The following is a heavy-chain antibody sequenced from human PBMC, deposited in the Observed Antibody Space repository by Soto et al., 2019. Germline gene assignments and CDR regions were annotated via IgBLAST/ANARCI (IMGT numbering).Heavy chain of an antibody. D-gene: IGHD3-22*01. J-gene: IGHJ4*02. CDR3: ATGQYYYDSSAYYYS. V-gene: IGHV3-11*05. CDR2: ISSSSSYT. Sequence: QVQLVESGGGLVKPGGSLRLSCAASGFTFSDYYMSWIRQAPGKGLEWVSYISSSSSYTNYADSVKGRFTISRDNAKNLLYLQMNSLRAEDTAVYYCATGQYYYDSSAYYYSWGQGTLVTVSS. CDR1: GFTFSDYY.